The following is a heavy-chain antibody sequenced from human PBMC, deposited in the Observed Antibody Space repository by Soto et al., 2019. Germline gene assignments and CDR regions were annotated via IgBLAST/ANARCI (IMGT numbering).Heavy chain of an antibody. CDR3: AKGPNYVRAYNWFDP. CDR2: ISGSGGST. D-gene: IGHD1-7*01. V-gene: IGHV3-23*01. J-gene: IGHJ5*02. Sequence: GGSLRLSCAASGFTFSSYAMSWVRQAPGKGLEWVSAISGSGGSTYYADSVKGRFTISRDNSKNTLYLQMNSLRAEDTAVYYCAKGPNYVRAYNWFDPWGQGTLVTVSS. CDR1: GFTFSSYA.